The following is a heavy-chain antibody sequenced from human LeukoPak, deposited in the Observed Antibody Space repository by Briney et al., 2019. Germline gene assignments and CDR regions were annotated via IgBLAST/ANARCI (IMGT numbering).Heavy chain of an antibody. J-gene: IGHJ4*02. D-gene: IGHD5-24*01. Sequence: ASVKVSCKASGYTFTSYGISWVRQAPGQGLEWMGWISAYNGNTNYAQKLQGRVTMTTDTSTSTAYMELRSLRSDDTAVYYCARDQGRRDGYNFPFDYWGQGTLVTVSS. V-gene: IGHV1-18*01. CDR3: ARDQGRRDGYNFPFDY. CDR2: ISAYNGNT. CDR1: GYTFTSYG.